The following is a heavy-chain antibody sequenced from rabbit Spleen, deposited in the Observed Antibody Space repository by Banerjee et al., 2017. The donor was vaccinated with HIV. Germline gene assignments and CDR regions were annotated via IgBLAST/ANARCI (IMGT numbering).Heavy chain of an antibody. V-gene: IGHV1S40*01. D-gene: IGHD1-1*01. CDR1: GFSFSSRYY. CDR3: ARDLVAVIGWNFNL. CDR2: INIVTGKS. Sequence: QSLEESGGDLVKPGASLTLTCTASGFSFSSRYYLCWVRQAPGKGLEWIACINIVTGKSVYANWAEGRFIMSRTSSTTVTLQMTSLTAADTATYFCARDLVAVIGWNFNLWGPGTLVTVS. J-gene: IGHJ4*01.